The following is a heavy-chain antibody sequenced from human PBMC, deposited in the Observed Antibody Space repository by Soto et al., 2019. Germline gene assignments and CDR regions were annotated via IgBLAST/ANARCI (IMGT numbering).Heavy chain of an antibody. D-gene: IGHD3-3*01. Sequence: TLSLTCTVSGGSISSSSYYWGWIRQPPGKGLEWIGSIYYSGSTYYNPSLKSRVTISVDTSKNQFSLKLSSVTAADTAVYYCARSDYYDFWSGYCGWFDPWGQGTLVTVSS. CDR3: ARSDYYDFWSGYCGWFDP. CDR2: IYYSGST. J-gene: IGHJ5*02. CDR1: GGSISSSSYY. V-gene: IGHV4-39*01.